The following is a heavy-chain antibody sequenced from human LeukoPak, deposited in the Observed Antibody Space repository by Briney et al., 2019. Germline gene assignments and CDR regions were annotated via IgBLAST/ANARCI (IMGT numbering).Heavy chain of an antibody. J-gene: IGHJ5*02. CDR3: ARLRGVVPAASKRFDP. V-gene: IGHV4-59*01. CDR1: GGSISSYY. D-gene: IGHD2-2*01. CDR2: IYYSGST. Sequence: SETLSLTCTVSGGSISSYYWSWLRQLPGKGLEWIGYIYYSGSTNYNPSLKSRVTISVDTSKNQFSLKLSSVTAADTAVYYCARLRGVVPAASKRFDPWGQGTLVTVSS.